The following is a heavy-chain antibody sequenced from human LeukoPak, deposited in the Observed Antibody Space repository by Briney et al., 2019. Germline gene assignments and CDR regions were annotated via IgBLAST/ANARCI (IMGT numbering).Heavy chain of an antibody. CDR3: AKSPDIVVVPAAMFAY. CDR2: ISGSGGST. Sequence: GGSLRLSCAASGFTFSSYAMSWVRQAPGKGLEWVSAISGSGGSTYYADSVKGRFTISRDNSKNTLYLQMNSLRAEDTAVYYCAKSPDIVVVPAAMFAYWGQGTLVTVSS. J-gene: IGHJ4*02. D-gene: IGHD2-2*01. CDR1: GFTFSSYA. V-gene: IGHV3-23*01.